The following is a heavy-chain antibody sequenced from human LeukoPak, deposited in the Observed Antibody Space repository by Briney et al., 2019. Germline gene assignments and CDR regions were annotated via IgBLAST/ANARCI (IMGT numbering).Heavy chain of an antibody. D-gene: IGHD6-19*01. J-gene: IGHJ3*01. CDR3: ARESLGAVAGSSDAFDV. CDR1: GYTFTDYY. V-gene: IGHV1-2*02. CDR2: INPNNGYR. Sequence: ASVKVSFKASGYTFTDYYMHWVRQAPGQGLEWMGWINPNNGYRNYAQKFRGRATMTRDTSISTAYMELSRLRSDDTAVYYCARESLGAVAGSSDAFDVWGQGTMVTVSS.